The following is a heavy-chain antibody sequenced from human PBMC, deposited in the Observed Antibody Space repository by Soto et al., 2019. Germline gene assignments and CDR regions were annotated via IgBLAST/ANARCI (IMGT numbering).Heavy chain of an antibody. CDR2: ISADNGNT. Sequence: ASVKISCRASGYNFTSYDISCVRQDPGQELEWMGGISADNGNTNNAQKLQGRVTTTADTSTSTAYMELRSRRSDDAAVYYCATYGYCSGGSCFDLNLHYYYYYGMDVWGQGTTVTVSS. J-gene: IGHJ6*02. CDR1: GYNFTSYD. CDR3: ATYGYCSGGSCFDLNLHYYYYYGMDV. V-gene: IGHV1-18*04. D-gene: IGHD2-15*01.